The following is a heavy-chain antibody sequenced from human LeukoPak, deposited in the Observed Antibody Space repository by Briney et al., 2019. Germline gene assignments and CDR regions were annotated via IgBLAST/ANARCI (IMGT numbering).Heavy chain of an antibody. V-gene: IGHV3-66*01. CDR3: ARSQIRFGGSYYFDY. CDR2: IYSGGST. J-gene: IGHJ4*02. Sequence: GGSLRLSCAASGFTVSSNYMSWVRQAPGKGLEWVSVIYSGGSTYYADSVKGRFTISRDNSKNTLYLQMNSLRAEDTAVYYCARSQIRFGGSYYFDYWGQGTLVTVSS. CDR1: GFTVSSNY. D-gene: IGHD3-10*01.